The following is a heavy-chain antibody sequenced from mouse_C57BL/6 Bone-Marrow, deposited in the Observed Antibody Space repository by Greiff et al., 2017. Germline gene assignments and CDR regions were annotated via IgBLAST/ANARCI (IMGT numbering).Heavy chain of an antibody. J-gene: IGHJ2*01. CDR2: IRNKANGYTT. Sequence: EVQRVESGGGLVQPGGSLSLSCAASGFTFTDYYMSWVRQPPGKALEWLGFIRNKANGYTTEYSASVKGRFTISRDNYQSILYLQMNALRAEDSATYYCASLYSGSSYDYFDYWGQGTTLTVSS. CDR3: ASLYSGSSYDYFDY. V-gene: IGHV7-3*01. D-gene: IGHD1-1*01. CDR1: GFTFTDYY.